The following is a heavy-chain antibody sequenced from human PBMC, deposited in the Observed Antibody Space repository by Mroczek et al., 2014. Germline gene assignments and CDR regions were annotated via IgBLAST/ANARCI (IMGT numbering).Heavy chain of an antibody. V-gene: IGHV4-34*01. CDR1: GGSLRGYY. CDR3: ARDPYFDFRSHENFMDV. D-gene: IGHD3-3*01. CDR2: INHNGET. J-gene: IGHJ6*03. Sequence: QVQLQESGAGVLRPSETLSLTCAVYGGSLRGYYWSWIRQPPGKGLEWIGDINHNGETHYNPSLKSRVTMSVDTSKNQFSLKVTSVTAADTAVYYCARDPYFDFRSHENFMDVWGKGTTVTVSS.